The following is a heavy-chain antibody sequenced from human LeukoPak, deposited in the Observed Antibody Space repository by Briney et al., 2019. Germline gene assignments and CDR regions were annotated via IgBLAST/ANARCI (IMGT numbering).Heavy chain of an antibody. CDR1: GGSISSSSYY. D-gene: IGHD6-19*01. Sequence: SETLSLTCTVSGGSISSSSYYWGWIRQPPEKGLEWIGSIYYSGSTNYNPSLKSRVTMSVDTSKNQFSLKLSSVTAADTAVYYCAREPTYSSGWLYYYYYGMDVWGQGTTVTVSS. CDR3: AREPTYSSGWLYYYYYGMDV. CDR2: IYYSGST. J-gene: IGHJ6*02. V-gene: IGHV4-39*07.